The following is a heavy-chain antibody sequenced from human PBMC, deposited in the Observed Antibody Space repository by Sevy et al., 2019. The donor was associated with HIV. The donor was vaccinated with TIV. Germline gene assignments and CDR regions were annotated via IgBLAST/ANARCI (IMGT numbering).Heavy chain of an antibody. J-gene: IGHJ4*02. D-gene: IGHD2-8*01. CDR3: AREGCTKPHDY. CDR2: LSFGCGEI. Sequence: GGSLRLSCAASGFTFSKYSMSWVRQPPGKGLEWVSTLSFGCGEINYADSVKGRFTIPRDNSKSPVYLQMNNLRPEETAVYYCAREGCTKPHDYWGQGTLVTVSS. CDR1: GFTFSKYS. V-gene: IGHV3-23*01.